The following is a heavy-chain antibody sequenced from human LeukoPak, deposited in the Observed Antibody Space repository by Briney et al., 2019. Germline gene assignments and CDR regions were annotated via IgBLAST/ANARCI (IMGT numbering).Heavy chain of an antibody. D-gene: IGHD2-15*01. J-gene: IGHJ4*02. Sequence: GGSLRLSCAASGFTFSSYSMNWVRQAPGKGLEWVSSISSSSSYIYYADSVKGRFTISRDNAKNSLYLQMNSLRAEDTALYYCAKASCSGGTCSCDSWGQGTLVTVSS. V-gene: IGHV3-21*04. CDR2: ISSSSSYI. CDR3: AKASCSGGTCSCDS. CDR1: GFTFSSYS.